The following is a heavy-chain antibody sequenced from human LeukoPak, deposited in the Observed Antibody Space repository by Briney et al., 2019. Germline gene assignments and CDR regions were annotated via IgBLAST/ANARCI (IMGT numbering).Heavy chain of an antibody. Sequence: PGGSLRLSCAASGFTFSSYGMSWVRQAPGKGLEWVSAISGSGGSTYYADSVKGRFTISRDNSKNTLYLQMNSLRAEDTAVYYCAKDGEMWGAAAGDFDYWGQGTLVTVSS. CDR3: AKDGEMWGAAAGDFDY. D-gene: IGHD1-26*01. J-gene: IGHJ4*02. CDR1: GFTFSSYG. CDR2: ISGSGGST. V-gene: IGHV3-23*01.